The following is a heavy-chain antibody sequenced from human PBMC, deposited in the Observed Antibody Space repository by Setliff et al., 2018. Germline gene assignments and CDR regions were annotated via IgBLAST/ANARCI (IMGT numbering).Heavy chain of an antibody. CDR1: GSTLTELT. D-gene: IGHD3-3*01. Sequence: GASVKVSCKVSGSTLTELTMYWVRQAPGQGLEWMGWINPNSGGTNYAQKFQGWVTMTRDTSISTAYMELSRLRSDDTAVYYCARGRDFWSGYLVYWGQGTLVTVSS. CDR3: ARGRDFWSGYLVY. CDR2: INPNSGGT. V-gene: IGHV1-2*04. J-gene: IGHJ4*02.